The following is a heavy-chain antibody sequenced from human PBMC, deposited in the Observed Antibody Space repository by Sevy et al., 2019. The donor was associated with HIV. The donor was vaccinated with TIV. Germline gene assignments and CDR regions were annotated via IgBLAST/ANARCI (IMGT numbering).Heavy chain of an antibody. CDR3: AREGCTKPHDY. J-gene: IGHJ4*02. D-gene: IGHD2-8*01. Sequence: GGSLRLSCAASGFDFSIYSMSWVRQAPGKGRGGVSTLSFGGGKINYADSVKGRFTISRDNSKSTVYLQMNNMRVEDTAVYYCAREGCTKPHDYWGQGTLVTVSS. V-gene: IGHV3-23*01. CDR2: LSFGGGKI. CDR1: GFDFSIYS.